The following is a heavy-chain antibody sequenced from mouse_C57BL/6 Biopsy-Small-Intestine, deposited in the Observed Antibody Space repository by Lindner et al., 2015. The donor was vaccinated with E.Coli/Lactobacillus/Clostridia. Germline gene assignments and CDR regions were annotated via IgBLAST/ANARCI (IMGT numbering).Heavy chain of an antibody. D-gene: IGHD3-2*02. CDR2: INPNNGGT. J-gene: IGHJ4*01. V-gene: IGHV1-22*01. CDR3: ARWYSSGYPYYAMDY. CDR1: GYTFTDYN. Sequence: VQLQESGPELVKPGASVKMSCKASGYTFTDYNMHWVKQSHGKSLEWIGYINPNNGGTSYNQKFKGKATLTVNKSSSTAYMELRSLTSEDSAVYYCARWYSSGYPYYAMDYWGQGTSVTVSS.